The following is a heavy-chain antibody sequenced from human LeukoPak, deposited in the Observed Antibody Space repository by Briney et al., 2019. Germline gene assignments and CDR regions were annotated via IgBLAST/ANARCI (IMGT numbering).Heavy chain of an antibody. CDR3: ARWQGSGYPGGDAFDI. CDR1: GGSISSSSYY. D-gene: IGHD3-22*01. V-gene: IGHV4-39*07. Sequence: SSETLSLTCTVSGGSISSSSYYWGWIRQPPGKGLEWIGSIYYSGSTYYNPSLKSRVTISVDTSKNQFSLKLSSVTAADTAVYYCARWQGSGYPGGDAFDIWGQGTMVTVSS. CDR2: IYYSGST. J-gene: IGHJ3*02.